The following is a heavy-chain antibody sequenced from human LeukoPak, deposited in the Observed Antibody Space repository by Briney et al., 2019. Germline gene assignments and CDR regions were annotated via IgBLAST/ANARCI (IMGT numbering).Heavy chain of an antibody. V-gene: IGHV4-30-2*01. D-gene: IGHD3-9*01. J-gene: IGHJ4*02. CDR2: IYHSGST. Sequence: SQTLSLTCTVSGGSISSGGYYWSWIRQPPGKGLEWIGYIYHSGSTYYNPSLKSRVTISVDTSKNQFSLKLSSVTAADTAVYYCARARGDILTGYPFDYWGQGTLVTVSS. CDR3: ARARGDILTGYPFDY. CDR1: GGSISSGGYY.